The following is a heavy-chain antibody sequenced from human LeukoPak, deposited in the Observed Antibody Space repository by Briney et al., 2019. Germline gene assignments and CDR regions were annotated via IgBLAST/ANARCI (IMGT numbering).Heavy chain of an antibody. V-gene: IGHV4-34*01. CDR1: GGSLSGYY. D-gene: IGHD2-21*01. CDR3: ARSGGEDYYYYIDV. CDR2: ICYSGST. Sequence: AETLALTCAVYGGSLSGYYWSWVRQPPGKGLEWIGDICYSGSTYYHPSLKSRVNISADTANNQLSLKLSSVTAADTAAYYCARSGGEDYYYYIDVWGKGTTVTVSS. J-gene: IGHJ6*03.